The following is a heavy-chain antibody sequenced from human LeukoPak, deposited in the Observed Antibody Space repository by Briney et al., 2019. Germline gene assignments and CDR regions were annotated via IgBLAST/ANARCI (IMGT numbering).Heavy chain of an antibody. V-gene: IGHV4-59*11. CDR3: ASGGAGHWEYYYYYMDV. CDR2: IYYSGST. J-gene: IGHJ6*03. CDR1: GGSISSHY. Sequence: PSETLSLTCTVSGGSISSHYWSWIRQPPGKGLEWIGYIYYSGSTNYNPSLKSRVPISVDTSQNQFSLQLSSVTAADAAVYYCASGGAGHWEYYYYYMDVWGKGTTVTVSS. D-gene: IGHD1-26*01.